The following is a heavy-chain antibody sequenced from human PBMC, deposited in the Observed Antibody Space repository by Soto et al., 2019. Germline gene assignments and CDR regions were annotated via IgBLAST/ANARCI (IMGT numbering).Heavy chain of an antibody. Sequence: QVQMQESGPGLVKPSQTLYLTCSVSGGSIIDSGSFYWKWIRQHPGKGLEWIGYIYYSGSTYYNRSLKSRATISLDTSKNQFSLKLTSVTAADTAIYYCARGEVVASNWFDPWGQGTLVTVSS. CDR1: GGSIIDSGSFY. V-gene: IGHV4-31*03. J-gene: IGHJ5*02. CDR3: ARGEVVASNWFDP. D-gene: IGHD2-15*01. CDR2: IYYSGST.